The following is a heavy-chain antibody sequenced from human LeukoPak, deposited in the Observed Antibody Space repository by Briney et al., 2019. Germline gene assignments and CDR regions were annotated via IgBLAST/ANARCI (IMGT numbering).Heavy chain of an antibody. CDR1: GFTFSNYW. D-gene: IGHD1-1*01. CDR3: AREVNWRFDY. V-gene: IGHV3-7*01. J-gene: IGHJ4*02. Sequence: GGSLRLSCAASGFTFSNYWLGWVRLAPGKGLEWVANINQEGSATYYMDSVKGRFTISRDNAKNSLYLQMGSLRGEDMAVYYCAREVNWRFDYWGQGTLVTVSS. CDR2: INQEGSAT.